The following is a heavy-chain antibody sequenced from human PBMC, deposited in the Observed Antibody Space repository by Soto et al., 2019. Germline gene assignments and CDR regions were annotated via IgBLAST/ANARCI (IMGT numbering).Heavy chain of an antibody. CDR3: ARVRSPDIVVVPAAIPYYYYYYMDV. CDR1: GGSISSGGYY. CDR2: IYYSGST. D-gene: IGHD2-2*02. V-gene: IGHV4-31*03. J-gene: IGHJ6*03. Sequence: LSLTCTVSGGSISSGGYYWSWIRQHPGKGLEWIGYIYYSGSTYYNPSLKSRVTISVDTSKNQFSLKLSSVTAADTAVYYCARVRSPDIVVVPAAIPYYYYYYMDVWGKGTTVTVSS.